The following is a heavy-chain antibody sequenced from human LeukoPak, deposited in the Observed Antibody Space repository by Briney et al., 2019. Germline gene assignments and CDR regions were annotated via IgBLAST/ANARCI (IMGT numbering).Heavy chain of an antibody. CDR3: AKSGTMGATRFDWYFDL. J-gene: IGHJ2*01. Sequence: GGSLRLSCAASGFTFNNYAMGWVRQTPGKGLEWVSGITGNGRSTYYADSVKGRFTISRDNSKNTLYLQVNSLRAEGTAAYFCAKSGTMGATRFDWYFDLWGRGTQVIVSS. CDR1: GFTFNNYA. V-gene: IGHV3-23*01. CDR2: ITGNGRST. D-gene: IGHD1-26*01.